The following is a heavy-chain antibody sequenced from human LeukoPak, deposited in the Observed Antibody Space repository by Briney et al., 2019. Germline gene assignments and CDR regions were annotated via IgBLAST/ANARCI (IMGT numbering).Heavy chain of an antibody. CDR2: ISSSGSTI. CDR3: AREQGYSSSSSLYSSSWYAGYYFDY. V-gene: IGHV3-11*01. J-gene: IGHJ4*02. CDR1: GFTFSDYY. Sequence: GGSLRLSCAASGFTFSDYYISWIRQAPGKGLEWVSYISSSGSTIYYADSVKGRFTISRDNAKNSLYLQMNSLRAEDTAVYYCAREQGYSSSSSLYSSSWYAGYYFDYWGQGTLVTVSS. D-gene: IGHD6-13*01.